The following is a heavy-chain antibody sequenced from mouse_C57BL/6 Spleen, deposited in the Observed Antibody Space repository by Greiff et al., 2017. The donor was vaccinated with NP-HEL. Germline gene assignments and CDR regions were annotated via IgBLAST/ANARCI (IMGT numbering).Heavy chain of an antibody. V-gene: IGHV1-53*01. Sequence: QVQLKQPGTELVKPGASVKLSCKASGYTFTSYWMHWVKQRPGQGLEWIGNINPSNGGTNYNEKFKSKATLTVDKSSSTAYMQLSSLTSEDSAVYYCARWGAQAGGFAYWGQGTLVTVSA. CDR3: ARWGAQAGGFAY. J-gene: IGHJ3*01. D-gene: IGHD3-2*02. CDR1: GYTFTSYW. CDR2: INPSNGGT.